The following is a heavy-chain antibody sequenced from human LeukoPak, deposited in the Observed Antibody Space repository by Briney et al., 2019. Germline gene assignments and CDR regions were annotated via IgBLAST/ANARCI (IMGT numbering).Heavy chain of an antibody. CDR3: ARARSGIAVAGTWYRPPYYFDY. CDR1: GGSFSGYY. CDR2: INHSGST. V-gene: IGHV4-34*01. Sequence: SETLSLTCAVYGGSFSGYYWSWIRQPPGKGLEWIGEINHSGSTNYNPSLKSRVTISVDTSKNQFSLKLSSVTAADTAVYYCARARSGIAVAGTWYRPPYYFDYWGQGTLVTVSS. D-gene: IGHD6-19*01. J-gene: IGHJ4*02.